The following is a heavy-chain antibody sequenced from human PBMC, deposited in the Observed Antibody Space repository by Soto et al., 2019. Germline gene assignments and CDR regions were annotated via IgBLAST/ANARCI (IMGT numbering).Heavy chain of an antibody. Sequence: ASVKVSCKASGGTFSSYAISWVRQAPGQGLEWMGGIIPIFGTANYAQKFQGRVTITADKSTSTAYMELSSLRSEDTAVYYCAREGVGSSALGFDYWGQGTLVTVSS. D-gene: IGHD6-6*01. CDR2: IIPIFGTA. V-gene: IGHV1-69*06. J-gene: IGHJ4*02. CDR3: AREGVGSSALGFDY. CDR1: GGTFSSYA.